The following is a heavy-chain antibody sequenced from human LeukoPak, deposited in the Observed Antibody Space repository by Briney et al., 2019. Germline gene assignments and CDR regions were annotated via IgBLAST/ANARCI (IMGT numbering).Heavy chain of an antibody. CDR1: GVSVSSSYYY. CDR3: ARAYSSSWYWNWFDP. D-gene: IGHD6-13*01. CDR2: IYPTGST. Sequence: PSETLSLTCTVSGVSVSSSYYYWAWLRQPPGKGLEWIGNIYPTGSTYYNPPLKSRVTISVDTSKNQFSLKVSSVSAADTAVYYCARAYSSSWYWNWFDPWGQGTLVTVSS. J-gene: IGHJ5*02. V-gene: IGHV4-39*07.